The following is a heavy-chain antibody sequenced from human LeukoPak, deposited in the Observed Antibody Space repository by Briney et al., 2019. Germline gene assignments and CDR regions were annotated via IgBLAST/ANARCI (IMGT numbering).Heavy chain of an antibody. J-gene: IGHJ4*02. V-gene: IGHV5-51*01. D-gene: IGHD4-17*01. CDR1: GYSFTSYW. Sequence: GESLKISCKGSGYSFTSYWIGWVRPMPGKGLEWMGIIYPGDSDTRYSPSFQGQVTISADKSISTAYLQWSSLKASDTAMYYCARLASTTVTTSRGDFDYWGQGTLVAVSS. CDR3: ARLASTTVTTSRGDFDY. CDR2: IYPGDSDT.